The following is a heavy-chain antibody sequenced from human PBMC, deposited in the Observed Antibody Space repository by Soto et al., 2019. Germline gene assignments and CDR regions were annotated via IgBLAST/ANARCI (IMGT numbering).Heavy chain of an antibody. CDR2: IYYSGST. Sequence: PSETLSLTCTVSGGSISSYYWSWIRQPPGKGLEWIGYIYYSGSTNYNPSLKSRVTISVDTSKNQFSLKLSSVTAADTAVYYCARGRRLPIQDGDGSYGMDVWGQGTTVTVS. D-gene: IGHD2-21*01. J-gene: IGHJ6*02. CDR3: ARGRRLPIQDGDGSYGMDV. CDR1: GGSISSYY. V-gene: IGHV4-59*01.